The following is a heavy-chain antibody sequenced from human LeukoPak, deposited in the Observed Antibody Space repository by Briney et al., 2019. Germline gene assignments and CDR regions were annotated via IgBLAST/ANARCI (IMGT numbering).Heavy chain of an antibody. CDR2: INPNSGGT. Sequence: ASVKVSCKASGYTFTGYYMHWVRQAPGQGLEWMGWINPNSGGTNYAQKFQGRVTMTRDTSISTAYMELSRLRSDDTAVYYCARLAYCGGDCYLYYMDVWGKGTTVTVSS. CDR1: GYTFTGYY. D-gene: IGHD2-21*02. CDR3: ARLAYCGGDCYLYYMDV. J-gene: IGHJ6*03. V-gene: IGHV1-2*02.